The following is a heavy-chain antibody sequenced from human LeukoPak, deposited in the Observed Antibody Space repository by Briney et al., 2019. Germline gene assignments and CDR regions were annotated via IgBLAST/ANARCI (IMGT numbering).Heavy chain of an antibody. CDR1: GYTFTGYY. V-gene: IGHV1-2*02. CDR2: INPNSGGT. D-gene: IGHD5/OR15-5a*01. CDR3: AREPVSEDNWLDP. Sequence: GASVKVSCKASGYTFTGYYMHWVRQAPGQGLEWMGWINPNSGGTNYAQKFQGRVTMTRDTSISTAYMELSRLRSDDTAVYYCAREPVSEDNWLDPWGQGTLVTVSS. J-gene: IGHJ5*02.